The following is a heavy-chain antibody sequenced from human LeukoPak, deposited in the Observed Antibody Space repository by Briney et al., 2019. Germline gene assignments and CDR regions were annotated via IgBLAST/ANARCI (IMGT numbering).Heavy chain of an antibody. CDR2: LKSKTDGGTT. Sequence: PGGSLRLSCVASGITFRDAWMSWVRQAPGKGLEWVGRLKSKTDGGTTDYAAPVKGRFSISRDDSEQTVYLQMNRLKTEDTAVYYCTTGATRIYWGQGALVTVSS. CDR3: TTGATRIY. CDR1: GITFRDAW. D-gene: IGHD1-1*01. V-gene: IGHV3-15*01. J-gene: IGHJ4*02.